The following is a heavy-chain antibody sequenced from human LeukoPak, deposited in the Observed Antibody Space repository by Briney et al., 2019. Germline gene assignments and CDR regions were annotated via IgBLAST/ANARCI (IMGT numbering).Heavy chain of an antibody. D-gene: IGHD4-17*01. V-gene: IGHV1-46*01. CDR3: ARGTSTVTTPHWYFDL. Sequence: ASVKVSCKASGGTFSNYAISWVRQAPGQGLEWMGIINPSGGSTSYAQKFQGRVTMTRDMSTSTVYMELRSLRSDDTAVYYCARGTSTVTTPHWYFDLWGRGTLVTVSS. J-gene: IGHJ2*01. CDR2: INPSGGST. CDR1: GGTFSNYA.